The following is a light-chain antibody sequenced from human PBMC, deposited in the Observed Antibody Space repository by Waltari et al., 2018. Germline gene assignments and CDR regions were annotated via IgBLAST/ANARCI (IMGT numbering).Light chain of an antibody. CDR2: AKN. CDR3: NSRDSSGNQWV. J-gene: IGLJ3*02. CDR1: SLRSYY. Sequence: SSELTQDPAVSVALGQIVRITCKGDSLRSYYANRYQQKPRPAPFLVIFAKNNRPSGIPDRFSGSSSGNTASLTITGAQAEDEADYYCNSRDSSGNQWVFGGGTKLTVL. V-gene: IGLV3-19*01.